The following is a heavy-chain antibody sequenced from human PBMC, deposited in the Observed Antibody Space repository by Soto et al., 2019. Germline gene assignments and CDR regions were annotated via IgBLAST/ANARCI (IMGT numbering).Heavy chain of an antibody. CDR3: XXXXXXXXXXWFDP. Sequence: QVQLVQSGAEVKKPGSSVKVSCKASGGTFSSYAIXXXXXXXXXXXXWMGGIIPIFGTANYAQKFQGRVTITADEXXXXXXXXXXXXXXXXXXXXXXXXXXXXXXXXWFDPWGQGTLVTVSS. CDR2: IIPIFGTA. V-gene: IGHV1-69*12. CDR1: GGTFSSYA. J-gene: IGHJ5*02.